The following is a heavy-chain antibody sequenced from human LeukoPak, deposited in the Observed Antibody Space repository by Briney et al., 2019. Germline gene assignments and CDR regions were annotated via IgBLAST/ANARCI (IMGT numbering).Heavy chain of an antibody. CDR3: ARETPILYDSSGYYY. Sequence: GGSLRLSCAASGFTFSAHYMSWIAQAPGKGLEWISYISGTSTYTNYADSVKGRFTVSRDNARNSLYLQMNSLRDEDTAVYYCARETPILYDSSGYYYWGQGTLVTVSS. J-gene: IGHJ4*02. D-gene: IGHD3-22*01. V-gene: IGHV3-11*05. CDR1: GFTFSAHY. CDR2: ISGTSTYT.